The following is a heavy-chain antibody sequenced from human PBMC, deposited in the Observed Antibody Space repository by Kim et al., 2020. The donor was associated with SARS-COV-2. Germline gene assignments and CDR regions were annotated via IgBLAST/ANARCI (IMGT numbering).Heavy chain of an antibody. CDR1: GFTFGDYA. J-gene: IGHJ3*02. V-gene: IGHV3-49*03. CDR2: IRSKAYGGTT. CDR3: TRDYYDSSGYSNGYAFDI. D-gene: IGHD3-22*01. Sequence: GGSLRLSCTASGFTFGDYAMSWFRQAPGKGLEWVGFIRSKAYGGTTEYAASVKGRFTISRYDSKSIAYLQMNSLKTEDTAVYYCTRDYYDSSGYSNGYAFDIWGQGTMVTVSS.